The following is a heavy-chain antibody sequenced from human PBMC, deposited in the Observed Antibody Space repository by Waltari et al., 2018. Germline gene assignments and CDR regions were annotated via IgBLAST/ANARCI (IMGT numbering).Heavy chain of an antibody. CDR3: ARVYGSVDY. CDR1: GYTFANYD. CDR2: MNPNSGNT. D-gene: IGHD3-10*01. Sequence: QVQLVQSGAEVKKPGASVKVSCKASGYTFANYDLNWVRQATGQGLEWMGWMNPNSGNTGFAQKFQGRVTMTRDPSISTAYMELSSLRSEDTAVYYCARVYGSVDYWGQGTLVTVSS. V-gene: IGHV1-8*01. J-gene: IGHJ4*02.